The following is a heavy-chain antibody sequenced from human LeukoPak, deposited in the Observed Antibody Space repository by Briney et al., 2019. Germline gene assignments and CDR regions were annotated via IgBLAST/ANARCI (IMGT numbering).Heavy chain of an antibody. J-gene: IGHJ4*02. CDR3: AGVLNYYDSSGYYSYYFDY. CDR1: GGSISSGDYY. CDR2: IYYSGST. Sequence: SQTLSLTCTVSGGSISSGDYYWSWIRQPPGKGLEWIGYIYYSGSTYYNPSLKSRVTISVDTSKNQFSLKLSSVTAADTAVYYCAGVLNYYDSSGYYSYYFDYWGQGTLVTVSS. D-gene: IGHD3-22*01. V-gene: IGHV4-30-4*01.